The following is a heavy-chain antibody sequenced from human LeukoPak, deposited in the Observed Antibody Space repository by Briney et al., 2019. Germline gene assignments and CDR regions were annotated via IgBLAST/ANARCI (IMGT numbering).Heavy chain of an antibody. V-gene: IGHV3-21*01. Sequence: GGSLRLSCAASGSTFSSYSMNWVRQAPGKGLEWVSSISSSSSYIYYADSVKGRFTISRDNAKNSLYLQMNSLRAEDTAVYYCARAPPRHSSSWTGPFDYWGQGTLVTVSS. CDR3: ARAPPRHSSSWTGPFDY. CDR2: ISSSSSYI. D-gene: IGHD6-13*01. J-gene: IGHJ4*02. CDR1: GSTFSSYS.